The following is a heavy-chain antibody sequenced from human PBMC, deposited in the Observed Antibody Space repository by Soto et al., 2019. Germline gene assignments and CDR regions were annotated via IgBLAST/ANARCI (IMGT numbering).Heavy chain of an antibody. V-gene: IGHV4-30-4*01. CDR2: IYYSGRT. CDR1: GGSIISSDTY. CDR3: ARLNGRMDTLGPVFDS. Sequence: QVQLQESGPGLVRPSQTLSLTCTVSGGSIISSDTYWSWIRQPPGKGLEWIGYIYYSGRTYYNPSLESRFSLSMDRPKTHFSLTVTSVTAADTAVYFCARLNGRMDTLGPVFDSWGQGTLVTVSS. D-gene: IGHD2-8*01. J-gene: IGHJ4*02.